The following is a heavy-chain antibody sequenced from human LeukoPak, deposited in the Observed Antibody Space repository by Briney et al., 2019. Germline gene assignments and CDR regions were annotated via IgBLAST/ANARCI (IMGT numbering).Heavy chain of an antibody. Sequence: PGRSLRLSCAASGFTFSSYAMHWVRQAPGKGLEWVAVISYDGINKYYGDSVKGQFTISRDNSKNTLYLQMTSLRPEDTAVYYCAKSEEDAWSDAFDIWGQGTMVIVSS. CDR1: GFTFSSYA. CDR3: AKSEEDAWSDAFDI. CDR2: ISYDGINK. J-gene: IGHJ3*02. D-gene: IGHD2-15*01. V-gene: IGHV3-30*18.